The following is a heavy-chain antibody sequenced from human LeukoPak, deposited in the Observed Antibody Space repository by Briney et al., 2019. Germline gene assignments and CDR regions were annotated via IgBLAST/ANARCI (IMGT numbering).Heavy chain of an antibody. Sequence: GASVKVSCKASGGTFSSYAISWVRQAPGQGLEWMGGIIPIFGTANHAQKFQGRVTITADESTSTAYMELSSLRSEDTAVYYCASNLNYYDSSGYPAGPYYYYGMDVWGQGTTVTVSS. D-gene: IGHD3-22*01. J-gene: IGHJ6*02. CDR1: GGTFSSYA. CDR2: IIPIFGTA. CDR3: ASNLNYYDSSGYPAGPYYYYGMDV. V-gene: IGHV1-69*13.